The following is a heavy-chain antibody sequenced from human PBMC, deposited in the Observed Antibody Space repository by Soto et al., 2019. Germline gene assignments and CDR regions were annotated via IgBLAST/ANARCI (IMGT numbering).Heavy chain of an antibody. CDR2: IYYSGST. J-gene: IGHJ4*02. Sequence: SETLSLTCTVSGGSISSYHWTWIRQPPGKGLEWIGYIYYSGSTNYNPSLKSRVTISVDTSKNQFSLKLSSVTAADTAVYYCARDSSGWYDFDYWGQGTLVTVSS. V-gene: IGHV4-59*01. CDR1: GGSISSYH. CDR3: ARDSSGWYDFDY. D-gene: IGHD6-19*01.